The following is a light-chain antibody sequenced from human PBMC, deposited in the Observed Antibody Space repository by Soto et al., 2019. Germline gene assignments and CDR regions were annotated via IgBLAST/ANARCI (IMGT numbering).Light chain of an antibody. Sequence: SYELTQPPSVSVSPGQTARITCSGDALPKQYSYWYQQRPGQAPLLLIYRDTERPSGIPERFSGSSSGTTVTLTISGVQAEDDADYFCQSADTGGTSWVFGGGTKATVL. CDR2: RDT. CDR1: ALPKQY. V-gene: IGLV3-25*02. J-gene: IGLJ3*02. CDR3: QSADTGGTSWV.